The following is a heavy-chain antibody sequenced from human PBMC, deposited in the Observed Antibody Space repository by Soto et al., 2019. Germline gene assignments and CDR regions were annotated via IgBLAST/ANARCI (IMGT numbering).Heavy chain of an antibody. CDR2: IIPILGIT. CDR1: GGTFSSYT. J-gene: IGHJ6*02. D-gene: IGHD6-13*01. Sequence: GASVKVSCKASGGTFSSYTISWVRQAPGQGLEWMGRIIPILGITNYAQKFQGRVTMTADTSTSTAYMELRSLRSDDTAVYYCARDWAAAALRSYYYYYGMDVWGQGTTVTVSS. V-gene: IGHV1-69*04. CDR3: ARDWAAAALRSYYYYYGMDV.